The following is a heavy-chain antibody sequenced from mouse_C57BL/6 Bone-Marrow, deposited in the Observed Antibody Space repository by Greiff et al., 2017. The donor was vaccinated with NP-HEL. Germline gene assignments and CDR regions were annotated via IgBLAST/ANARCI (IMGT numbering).Heavy chain of an antibody. D-gene: IGHD1-1*01. Sequence: QVQLQQSGAELVRPGTSVKVSCKASGYAFTNYLIEWVKQRPGQGLEWIGVINPGSGGTNYNEKFKGKATLTADKSSSTAYMQLSSLTSEDSAVYFCARTPVVAPYAMDYWGQGTSVTVSS. J-gene: IGHJ4*01. V-gene: IGHV1-54*01. CDR2: INPGSGGT. CDR1: GYAFTNYL. CDR3: ARTPVVAPYAMDY.